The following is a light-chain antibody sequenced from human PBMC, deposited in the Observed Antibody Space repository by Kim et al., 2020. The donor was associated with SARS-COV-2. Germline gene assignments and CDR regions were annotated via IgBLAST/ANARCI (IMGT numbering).Light chain of an antibody. CDR2: EVT. V-gene: IGLV2-23*02. CDR3: CSYAGSSTWV. Sequence: QSALTQPASVSGPPGQSITISCTGSSGDIGTYNLVSWYQQHPGKAPKLLISEVTQRPSGVSNRFSGSKSGTTASLTISGLQADDEADYYCCSYAGSSTWVFGGGTQLTVL. CDR1: SGDIGTYNL. J-gene: IGLJ3*02.